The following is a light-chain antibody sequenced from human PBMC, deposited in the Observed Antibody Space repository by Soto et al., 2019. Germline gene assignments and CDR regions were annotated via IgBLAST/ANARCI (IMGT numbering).Light chain of an antibody. CDR2: EVS. V-gene: IGLV2-14*01. CDR3: SSFTTSTTLEV. Sequence: QSVLTQPASVSGSPGQSITISCTGTSSDVGGYNYVSWYQQHPDKAPKLIIYEVSNRPSGVSNRFSGSKSGNTASLTISGLQAEDEADYYCSSFTTSTTLEVFGGGTQLT. CDR1: SSDVGGYNY. J-gene: IGLJ3*02.